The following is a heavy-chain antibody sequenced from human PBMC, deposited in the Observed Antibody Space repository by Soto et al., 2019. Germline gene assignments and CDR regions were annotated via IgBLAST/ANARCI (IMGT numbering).Heavy chain of an antibody. Sequence: ASVKVSCKASEGTFNSYAIAWVRQAPGQGLEWMGGIIPYYNTLNYAQKFQDRVTITADDSTNTVYMELSSLRSDDTAVYFCASGASRWYPYFFDSWAQGTLVTV. D-gene: IGHD6-13*01. CDR2: IIPYYNTL. J-gene: IGHJ4*02. CDR1: EGTFNSYA. V-gene: IGHV1-69*13. CDR3: ASGASRWYPYFFDS.